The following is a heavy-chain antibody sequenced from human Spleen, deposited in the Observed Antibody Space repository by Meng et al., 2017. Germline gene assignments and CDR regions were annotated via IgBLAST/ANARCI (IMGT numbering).Heavy chain of an antibody. J-gene: IGHJ4*02. CDR3: ASQSLQPFTIF. CDR2: INRSGST. CDR1: GGSFSDHY. V-gene: IGHV4-34*01. D-gene: IGHD3-3*01. Sequence: VSLKQWGAVLLKSSETLSLSCAVYGGSFSDHYWSWIRQPPGKGLEWVRGINRSGSTTYNASLKSRVTISVDTSKNQFSLKLSSVTAADTAVYYCASQSLQPFTIFWGQGTLVTVSS.